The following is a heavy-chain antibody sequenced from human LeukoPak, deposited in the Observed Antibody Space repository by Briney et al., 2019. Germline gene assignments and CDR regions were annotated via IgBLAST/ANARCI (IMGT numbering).Heavy chain of an antibody. CDR2: ISYDGSNK. J-gene: IGHJ4*02. V-gene: IGHV3-30*18. CDR3: AKGFRALSSSWYPYFDY. CDR1: GFTFSSYG. Sequence: GGSLRLSCAASGFTFSSYGMHWVRHAPGKGLEWMAVISYDGSNKYYADSVKGRFTISRDNSKNTLYLQMNSLRAEDTAVYYCAKGFRALSSSWYPYFDYWGQGTLVTVSS. D-gene: IGHD6-13*01.